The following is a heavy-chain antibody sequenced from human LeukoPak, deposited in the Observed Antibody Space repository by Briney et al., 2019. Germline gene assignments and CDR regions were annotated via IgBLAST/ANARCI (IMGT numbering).Heavy chain of an antibody. Sequence: AGGSLRLSCAASGFTVSTNYMSWVRQAPGKGLEWVSVIYSGGSTYYADSVRGRFAISRDNSKNTLYLQMNSLRAEDTAVYYCARVFGEPIWGQGTMVTVSS. CDR2: IYSGGST. D-gene: IGHD3-10*02. CDR3: ARVFGEPI. CDR1: GFTVSTNY. J-gene: IGHJ3*02. V-gene: IGHV3-66*01.